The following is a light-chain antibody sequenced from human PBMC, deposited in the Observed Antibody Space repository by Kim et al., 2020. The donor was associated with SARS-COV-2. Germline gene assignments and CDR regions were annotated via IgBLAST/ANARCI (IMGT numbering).Light chain of an antibody. V-gene: IGLV3-19*01. CDR1: SLRRYY. Sequence: ALGQTVRITCQGDSLRRYYASWYQQQPGQAPVLVIYGKNNRPSGIPDRFSGSSSGNTASLTITGARAEDEADYYCNSRDSSGNHAVFGGGTQLTVL. J-gene: IGLJ7*01. CDR3: NSRDSSGNHAV. CDR2: GKN.